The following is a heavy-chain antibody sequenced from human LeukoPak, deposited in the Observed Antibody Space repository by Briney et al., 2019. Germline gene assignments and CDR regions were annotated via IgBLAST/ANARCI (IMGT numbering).Heavy chain of an antibody. CDR2: IYTSGST. J-gene: IGHJ6*03. CDR1: GGSISSYY. CDR3: ASSGQLLKYYYYIDV. V-gene: IGHV4-4*07. D-gene: IGHD1-1*01. Sequence: PSETLSLTCTVSGGSISSYYWSWIRQPAGKGLEWIGRIYTSGSTNYNPSLKSRVTMSVDTSKNQFSLKLSSVTAADTAVYYCASSGQLLKYYYYIDVWGKGTTVTLSS.